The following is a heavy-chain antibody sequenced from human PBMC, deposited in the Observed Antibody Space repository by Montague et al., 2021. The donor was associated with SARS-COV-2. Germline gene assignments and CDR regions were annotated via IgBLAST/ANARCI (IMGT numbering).Heavy chain of an antibody. D-gene: IGHD1-26*01. V-gene: IGHV4-61*02. CDR3: ARFGSGTLEFDL. CDR2: IRTTGHT. Sequence: TLSLTCTVSGASISTGIYYWSWIRQPAGKGLEWIGRIRTTGHTDHXXXLESRVFMSVDTSTNQFSLSLTSVTAADTAVYFCARFGSGTLEFDLWGQGTLVTVPS. J-gene: IGHJ4*02. CDR1: GASISTGIYY.